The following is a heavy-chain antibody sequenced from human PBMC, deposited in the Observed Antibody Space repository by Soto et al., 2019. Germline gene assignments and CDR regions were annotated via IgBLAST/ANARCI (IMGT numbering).Heavy chain of an antibody. CDR2: IIPIFGTA. D-gene: IGHD6-13*01. CDR1: GGTFSSYA. Sequence: AASVKVSCKASGGTFSSYAISRVRQAPGQGLEWMGGIIPIFGTANYAQKFQGRVTITADESTSTAYMELSSLRSEDTAVYYCARDGEAADPYYYYGMDVWGQGTTVTVSS. CDR3: ARDGEAADPYYYYGMDV. V-gene: IGHV1-69*13. J-gene: IGHJ6*02.